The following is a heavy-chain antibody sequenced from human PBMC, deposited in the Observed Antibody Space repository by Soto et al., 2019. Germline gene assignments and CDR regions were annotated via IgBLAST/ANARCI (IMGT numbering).Heavy chain of an antibody. V-gene: IGHV2-5*02. Sequence: QITLKESGPTRVKPTQTLTLTCTFSGFSLSTSGVGVGWIRQPPGKALERLALIYWDDDKRYSPSLRNRLTIIKDTSKNQVILIMTNVDPVDTATYYCAHRAGLQGNWDGGYFDFWGQGALVTVSS. D-gene: IGHD1-1*01. CDR2: IYWDDDK. CDR3: AHRAGLQGNWDGGYFDF. J-gene: IGHJ4*02. CDR1: GFSLSTSGVG.